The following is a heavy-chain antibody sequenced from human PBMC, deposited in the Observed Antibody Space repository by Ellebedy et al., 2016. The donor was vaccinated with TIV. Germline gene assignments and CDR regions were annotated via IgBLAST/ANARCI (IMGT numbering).Heavy chain of an antibody. CDR1: GFTFSSYG. V-gene: IGHV3-30*03. Sequence: GESLKISCAASGFTFSSYGMHWVRQAPGKGLEWVAVITSDGSNKYYADSVKGRFTISRDNSKNTLYLQMDSLRAEDTAVYYCASSPSQGYWGQGTLVTVSS. CDR3: ASSPSQGY. CDR2: ITSDGSNK. J-gene: IGHJ4*02.